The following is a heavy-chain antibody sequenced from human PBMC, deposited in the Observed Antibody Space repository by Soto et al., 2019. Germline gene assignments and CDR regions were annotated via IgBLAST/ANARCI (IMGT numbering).Heavy chain of an antibody. CDR3: VGESATFDY. CDR2: IYYSGST. CDR1: GGSVSSGSYY. J-gene: IGHJ4*02. V-gene: IGHV4-61*01. Sequence: PAETLSLTCTVSGGSVSSGSYYWSWIRQPPGKGLEWIGYIYYSGSTNYNPSLKSRVTISVDTSKNQFSLKLSSVTAADTAVYYCVGESATFDYWGQGTLVTVSS. D-gene: IGHD2-15*01.